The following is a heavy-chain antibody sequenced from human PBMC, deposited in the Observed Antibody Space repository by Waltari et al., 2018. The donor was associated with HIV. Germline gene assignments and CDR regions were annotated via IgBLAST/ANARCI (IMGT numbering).Heavy chain of an antibody. CDR3: ARSRVDMIRNELDP. D-gene: IGHD3-10*01. CDR1: GGSINSHY. V-gene: IGHV4-4*07. CDR2: IYSSGNT. J-gene: IGHJ5*02. Sequence: VQMQETGPGLVKPSENLSLICTVSGGSINSHYWSWIRQPAGKGLEWIGRIYSSGNTDYNPSLNSRVTMSLDTSKNQFSLKLNAVTAADTAVYYCARSRVDMIRNELDPWGQGTLVTVSS.